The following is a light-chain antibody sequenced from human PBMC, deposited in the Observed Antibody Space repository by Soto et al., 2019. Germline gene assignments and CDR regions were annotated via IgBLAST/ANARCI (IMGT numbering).Light chain of an antibody. J-gene: IGLJ2*01. CDR1: SSNIGAGYD. Sequence: QSVLTQPPSVSGAPGQRVTISCTGSSSNIGAGYDVHWYQQLPGRAPKLLIYGNTNRPSGVPDRFSGSKSGTSASLAITGLQAEDEADYYCRSFASSLSVVFGGGTKLTVL. V-gene: IGLV1-40*01. CDR2: GNT. CDR3: RSFASSLSVV.